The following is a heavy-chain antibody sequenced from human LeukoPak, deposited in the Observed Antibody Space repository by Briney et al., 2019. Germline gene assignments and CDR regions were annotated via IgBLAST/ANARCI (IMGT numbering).Heavy chain of an antibody. CDR1: GGTFSSYA. CDR2: IIPIFGTA. V-gene: IGHV1-69*05. CDR3: ASSSSWYLGYNWFDP. J-gene: IGHJ5*02. D-gene: IGHD6-13*01. Sequence: SVKVSCKASGGTFSSYAISWVRQAPGQGLEWMGRIIPIFGTANYAQKFQGRVTITTDESTSTAYMELSSLRSEDTAVYYCASSSSWYLGYNWFDPWGQGTLVTVSS.